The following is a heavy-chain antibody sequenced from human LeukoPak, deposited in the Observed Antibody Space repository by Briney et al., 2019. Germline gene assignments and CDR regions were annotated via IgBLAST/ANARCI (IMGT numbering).Heavy chain of an antibody. CDR2: IYYSGST. CDR3: ARGPLDYDILTGYYHGRYYFDY. J-gene: IGHJ4*02. V-gene: IGHV4-39*07. CDR1: GFTFSSYA. Sequence: PGGSLRLSCAASGFTFSSYAMSWVRQAPGKGLEWIGSIYYSGSTYYNPSLKSRVTISVDTSKNQFSLKLSSVTAADTAVYYCARGPLDYDILTGYYHGRYYFDYWGQGTLVTVSS. D-gene: IGHD3-9*01.